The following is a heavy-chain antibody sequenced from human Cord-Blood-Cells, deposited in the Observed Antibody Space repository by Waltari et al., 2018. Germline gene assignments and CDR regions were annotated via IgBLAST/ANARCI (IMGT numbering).Heavy chain of an antibody. CDR2: IKQDGSEK. V-gene: IGHV3-7*01. Sequence: EVQLVESGGGLVQPGVSLRLSCAASGLPFGSAWLSWVRQAPGKGLEWVANIKQDGSEKYYVDSVKGRFTISRDNAKNSLYLQMNSLRAEDTAVYYCARDQYDSSGYDYWGQGTLVTVSS. CDR3: ARDQYDSSGYDY. CDR1: GLPFGSAW. J-gene: IGHJ4*02. D-gene: IGHD3-22*01.